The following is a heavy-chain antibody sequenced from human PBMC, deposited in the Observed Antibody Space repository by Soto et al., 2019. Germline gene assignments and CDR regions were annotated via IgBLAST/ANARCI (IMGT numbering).Heavy chain of an antibody. Sequence: VQFLESGGALVQPGGSLRLSCAASGFTFSSFAMMWLRQAPGRGLEWISAIHGGGVTTYYADSVKGRFTISRDDSKKTLYLQMNSLRAEDTAVYYCARDPNGDYVGAFDFWGQGTMVTVSS. CDR1: GFTFSSFA. V-gene: IGHV3-23*01. D-gene: IGHD4-17*01. J-gene: IGHJ3*01. CDR2: IHGGGVTT. CDR3: ARDPNGDYVGAFDF.